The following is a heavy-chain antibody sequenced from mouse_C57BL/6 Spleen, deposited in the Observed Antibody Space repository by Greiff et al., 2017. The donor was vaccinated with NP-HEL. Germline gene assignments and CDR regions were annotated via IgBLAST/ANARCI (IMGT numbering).Heavy chain of an antibody. CDR1: GYTFPSYW. CDR3: ARSNYSAWFAY. D-gene: IGHD2-1*01. CDR2: MDPSDSYT. J-gene: IGHJ3*01. V-gene: IGHV1-59*01. Sequence: QVQLQQPGAELVRPGTSVKLSCKASGYTFPSYWMHWVKQRPGQGLEWIGVMDPSDSYTNSKQKFKGKAKLTVDTSSSTAYRQLSSLTSEDSAVYYCARSNYSAWFAYWGQGTLVTVSA.